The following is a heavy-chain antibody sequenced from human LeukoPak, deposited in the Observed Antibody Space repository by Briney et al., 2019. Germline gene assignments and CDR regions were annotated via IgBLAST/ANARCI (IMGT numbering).Heavy chain of an antibody. D-gene: IGHD3-9*01. V-gene: IGHV4-39*01. CDR3: ARTRPYDILTGRGGEIDY. J-gene: IGHJ4*02. Sequence: PSQTLSLTCTVSGGSISSSSYSWGWIRQPPGKGLEWIGSIYYSGSTYYNPSLKSRVTISVDTSKNQFSLKLSSVTAADTAVYYCARTRPYDILTGRGGEIDYWGQGTLVTVSS. CDR2: IYYSGST. CDR1: GGSISSSSYS.